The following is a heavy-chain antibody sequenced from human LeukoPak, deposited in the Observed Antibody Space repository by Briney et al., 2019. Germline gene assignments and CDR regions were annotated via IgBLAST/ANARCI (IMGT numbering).Heavy chain of an antibody. CDR3: ARLYSSSKSFGF. Sequence: SETLSLTCSVSGDSISTRSYYWGWIRQPPGKGLEWIGTMYDTGTTYYNPSLKSRVTISLDTSKTQFSLRLSSVTAADTAVYYCARLYSSSKSFGFWGQGTLVTVSS. CDR1: GDSISTRSYY. V-gene: IGHV4-39*07. J-gene: IGHJ4*02. CDR2: MYDTGTT. D-gene: IGHD2-21*01.